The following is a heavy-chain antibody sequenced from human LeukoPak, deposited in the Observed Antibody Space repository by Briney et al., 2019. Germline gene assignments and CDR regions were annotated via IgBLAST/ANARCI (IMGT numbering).Heavy chain of an antibody. V-gene: IGHV4-59*01. CDR1: GGSISSYY. J-gene: IGHJ6*02. Sequence: SETLSLTCTVSGGSISSYYWSWIRQPPGKGLEWIGYIYYSGSTNYNPSLNSRVTISVATDTNQFSLKLSSVTAADTAVYYCARVSTLSAPHWYYDYGMDVWGQGTTVTVSS. D-gene: IGHD2/OR15-2a*01. CDR2: IYYSGST. CDR3: ARVSTLSAPHWYYDYGMDV.